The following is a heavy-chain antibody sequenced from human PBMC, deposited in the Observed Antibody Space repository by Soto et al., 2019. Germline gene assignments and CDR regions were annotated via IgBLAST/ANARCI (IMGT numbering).Heavy chain of an antibody. V-gene: IGHV1-3*01. CDR2: INGGNGDT. CDR1: GYTLSSYG. Sequence: VQLVQSEAEVKKPGASVKVSCKASGYTLSSYGIHWVHQAPGQRLEWMGWINGGNGDTMYAQKFQDRVTMTRGTSANTAYMVVSSLASNDTAVYYCARGRSLFRAGDTSVNFFDYWGQGTLVTVSS. J-gene: IGHJ4*02. D-gene: IGHD1-26*01. CDR3: ARGRSLFRAGDTSVNFFDY.